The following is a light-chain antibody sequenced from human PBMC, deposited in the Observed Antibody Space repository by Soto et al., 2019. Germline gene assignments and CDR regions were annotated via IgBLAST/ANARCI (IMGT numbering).Light chain of an antibody. CDR2: DAY. CDR1: QSGDRY. CDR3: PQRGKLPSS. Sequence: VFTQCLETMYLYKGETATLSCRASQSGDRYGAWSQQNVGQAPRLLIYDAYTRATGVGARFAGSGSATDFSLTIISLEPEDCAVYYCPQRGKLPSSFGPGTKVVI. J-gene: IGKJ2*04. V-gene: IGKV3-11*01.